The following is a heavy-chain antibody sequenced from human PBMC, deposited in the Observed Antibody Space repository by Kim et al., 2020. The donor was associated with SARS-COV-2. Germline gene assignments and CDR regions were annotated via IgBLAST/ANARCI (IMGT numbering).Heavy chain of an antibody. Sequence: SETLSLTCAVYGGSFSGYYWSWIRQPPGKGLEWIGEINHSGSTNYNPSLKSRVTISVDTSKNQFSLKLSSVTAADTAVYYCARVTRGWLRFPHTLNWFDPWGQGTLVTVSS. D-gene: IGHD5-12*01. J-gene: IGHJ5*02. CDR1: GGSFSGYY. CDR3: ARVTRGWLRFPHTLNWFDP. V-gene: IGHV4-34*01. CDR2: INHSGST.